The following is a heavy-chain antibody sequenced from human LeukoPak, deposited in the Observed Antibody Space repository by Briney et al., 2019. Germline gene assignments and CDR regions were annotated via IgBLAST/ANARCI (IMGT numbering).Heavy chain of an antibody. CDR1: GFTFSDYY. Sequence: GGSLRLSCAASGFTFSDYYMSWIRQAPGKGLEWVSYISSSGSTIYYADSVKGRFTISRDNAKNSLYLQMNSLRAEDTAVYYCARDRDYSSSCPDYWGQGTLVTVSS. CDR2: ISSSGSTI. J-gene: IGHJ4*02. CDR3: ARDRDYSSSCPDY. V-gene: IGHV3-11*01. D-gene: IGHD6-13*01.